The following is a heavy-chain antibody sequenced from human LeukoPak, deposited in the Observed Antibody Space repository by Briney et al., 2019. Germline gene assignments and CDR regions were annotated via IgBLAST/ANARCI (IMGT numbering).Heavy chain of an antibody. CDR2: IIPILGIA. CDR3: AKGSSTYSITSYWYFDL. D-gene: IGHD6-13*01. CDR1: GGTFSSYA. V-gene: IGHV1-69*04. Sequence: GASVKVSCKASGGTFSSYAISWVRQAPGQGLEWMGRIIPILGIANYAQKFQGRVTITADKSTSTAYMELSSLRSEDTAVYYCAKGSSTYSITSYWYFDLWGRGTLVTVSS. J-gene: IGHJ2*01.